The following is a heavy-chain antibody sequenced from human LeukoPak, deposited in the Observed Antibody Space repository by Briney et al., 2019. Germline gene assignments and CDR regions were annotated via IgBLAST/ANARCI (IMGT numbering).Heavy chain of an antibody. D-gene: IGHD2-15*01. V-gene: IGHV3-30*02. Sequence: GSLRLSCAASGFTFSNFDMHWVRQAPGKGLEWVAFIQYSGSKKYYVDSVEGRFTISRDNSKNTLYVQMNSLRTEDAAVYYCAKGGRHGHSSYERGYFDFWGQGTLVTVSS. CDR1: GFTFSNFD. J-gene: IGHJ4*02. CDR3: AKGGRHGHSSYERGYFDF. CDR2: IQYSGSKK.